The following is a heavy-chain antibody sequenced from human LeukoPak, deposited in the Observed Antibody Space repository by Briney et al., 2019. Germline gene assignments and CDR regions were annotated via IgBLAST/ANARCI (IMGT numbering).Heavy chain of an antibody. CDR2: IYPGDSDV. D-gene: IGHD5/OR15-5a*01. Sequence: GESLKISCKASGYSFPNFWIGWVRQTPGKGLEWMGVIYPGDSDVRYSPSFQGEVTISADKSITTAYLQWNSLKASDTAMYYCARPISVSPGNPYSFASWGQGSLVTVSP. V-gene: IGHV5-51*01. CDR3: ARPISVSPGNPYSFAS. CDR1: GYSFPNFW. J-gene: IGHJ1*01.